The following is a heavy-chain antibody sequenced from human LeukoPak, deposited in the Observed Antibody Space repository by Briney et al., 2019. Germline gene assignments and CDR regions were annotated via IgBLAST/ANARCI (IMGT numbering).Heavy chain of an antibody. CDR3: ARGNYGDFLFDY. CDR1: GGAISSNY. CDR2: IYYSGST. V-gene: IGHV4-59*01. J-gene: IGHJ4*02. D-gene: IGHD4-17*01. Sequence: SETLSLTCTVSGGAISSNYWSWIRQPPGKGLEWIGYIYYSGSTNYNPSLKSRVTISVDSSKNQFSLKLNSVTAADAAVYYCARGNYGDFLFDYWGQGTLVTVSS.